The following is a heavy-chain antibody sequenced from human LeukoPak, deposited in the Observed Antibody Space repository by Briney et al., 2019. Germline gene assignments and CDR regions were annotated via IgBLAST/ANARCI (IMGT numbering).Heavy chain of an antibody. CDR2: IYTSGST. D-gene: IGHD3-22*01. V-gene: IGHV4-4*07. J-gene: IGHJ3*02. Sequence: PSETLSLTCTVSGGSISSYYWSWIRQPAGKGLEWIGRIYTSGSTNYNPSLKSRVTMSVDTSKNQFSLKLSSVTAADTAVYYCARDKGARITMIVVPGGAFDIWGQGTMVTVSS. CDR3: ARDKGARITMIVVPGGAFDI. CDR1: GGSISSYY.